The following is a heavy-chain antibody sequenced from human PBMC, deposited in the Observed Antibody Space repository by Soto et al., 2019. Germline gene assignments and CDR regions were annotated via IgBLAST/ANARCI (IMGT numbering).Heavy chain of an antibody. J-gene: IGHJ5*02. Sequence: QVQLQESGPGLVKPSQTLSLTCTVSGGSISSGGYYWSWIRQHPGKGLEWIGYIYYSGSTYYNPSLKSRVTISVDTSKNQFSLKLSSVTGADTAVYYCARRSIAAAGWWFDPWGQGTLVTVSS. V-gene: IGHV4-31*03. D-gene: IGHD6-13*01. CDR3: ARRSIAAAGWWFDP. CDR1: GGSISSGGYY. CDR2: IYYSGST.